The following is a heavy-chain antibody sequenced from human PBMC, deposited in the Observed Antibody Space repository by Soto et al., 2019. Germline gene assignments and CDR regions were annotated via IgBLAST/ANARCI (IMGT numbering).Heavy chain of an antibody. J-gene: IGHJ6*02. Sequence: SETLSLTCGISGDSISSRGYTWTWIRQPPGKGLEWIGYIYPSGAAYYNPSLKSRVTISLETSKNRFSLNVKSATAADTAVYYCAREGSYGSGSYYSFGMDVWGQGTTVTVSS. CDR1: GDSISSRGYT. CDR3: AREGSYGSGSYYSFGMDV. D-gene: IGHD3-10*01. CDR2: IYPSGAA. V-gene: IGHV4-30-2*01.